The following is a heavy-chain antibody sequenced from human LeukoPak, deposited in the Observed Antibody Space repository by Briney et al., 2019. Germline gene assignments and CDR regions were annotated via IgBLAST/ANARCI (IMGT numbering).Heavy chain of an antibody. V-gene: IGHV1-2*02. D-gene: IGHD1-20*01. Sequence: ASVKVSCKASGYTFTGYYMHWVRQAPGQGLEWVGWINPNSGGTNYAQKFQGRVTMTRDTSISTAYMELSRLRFDDTAVYYCARGPTLTGTNDYWGQGTLVTVSS. CDR1: GYTFTGYY. J-gene: IGHJ4*02. CDR2: INPNSGGT. CDR3: ARGPTLTGTNDY.